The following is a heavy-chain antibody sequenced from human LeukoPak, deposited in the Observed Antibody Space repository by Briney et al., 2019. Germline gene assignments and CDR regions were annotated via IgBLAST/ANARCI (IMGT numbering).Heavy chain of an antibody. Sequence: PSETLSLTCAVYGGSFSGYYWSWIRQPPGKGLEWIEEINHSGSTNYNPSLKSRVTISVDTSKNQFSLKLSSVTAADTAVYYCARISVYDSSGYYIFDYWGQGTLVTVSS. CDR3: ARISVYDSSGYYIFDY. D-gene: IGHD3-22*01. J-gene: IGHJ4*02. CDR2: INHSGST. V-gene: IGHV4-34*01. CDR1: GGSFSGYY.